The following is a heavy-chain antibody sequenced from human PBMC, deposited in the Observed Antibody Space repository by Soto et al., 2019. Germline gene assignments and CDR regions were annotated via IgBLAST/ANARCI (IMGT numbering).Heavy chain of an antibody. CDR1: GGTFSSYA. CDR3: ATTMLVVPAANYYYYGMDV. CDR2: IIPIFGTA. D-gene: IGHD2-2*01. V-gene: IGHV1-69*01. J-gene: IGHJ6*02. Sequence: QVQLVQSGAEVKKPGSSVKVSCKASGGTFSSYAISWVRQAPGQGLEWMGGIIPIFGTANYAQKFQGRVTITADESTSTAYMALSSLRSEDTAVYYCATTMLVVPAANYYYYGMDVWGQGTTVTVSS.